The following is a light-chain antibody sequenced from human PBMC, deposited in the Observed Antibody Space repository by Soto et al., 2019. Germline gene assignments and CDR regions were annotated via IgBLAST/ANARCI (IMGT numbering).Light chain of an antibody. CDR1: QSVSSSY. J-gene: IGKJ2*01. CDR2: GAS. CDR3: QQYGSSPMYT. Sequence: EIVLTQSPGTLSLSPGERATLSCRASQSVSSSYLAWYQQKPGQAPRVLIYGASRRATGIPDRFSGSGSGTDFTLTISRLEPEDFAVYYCQQYGSSPMYTFGQGTKLEIK. V-gene: IGKV3-20*01.